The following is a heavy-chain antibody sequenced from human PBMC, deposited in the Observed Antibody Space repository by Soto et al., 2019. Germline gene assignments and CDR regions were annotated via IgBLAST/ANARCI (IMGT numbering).Heavy chain of an antibody. D-gene: IGHD3-16*01. Sequence: QMQLVESGGGVVQPGRSLRLSCVASGFTFSNYAFHWVRQAPGKGLEWVAVIWYDGSEKYYADSLKGRFTVSRDNSKNTFYLQMNSLRAEDTAVYYCGRDPRRDFVWGVDYWGQGTLVTVSS. V-gene: IGHV3-33*01. J-gene: IGHJ4*02. CDR2: IWYDGSEK. CDR3: GRDPRRDFVWGVDY. CDR1: GFTFSNYA.